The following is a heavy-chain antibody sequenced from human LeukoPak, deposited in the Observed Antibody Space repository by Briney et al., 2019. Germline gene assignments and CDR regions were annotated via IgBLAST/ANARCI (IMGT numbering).Heavy chain of an antibody. V-gene: IGHV4-59*01. Sequence: SETLSLTCTVSGGSISSYYWSWIRQPPGKGLEWIGYIYYSGSTNYNPSLKSRVTISVDTSKNQFSLKLSSVTAADTAVYYCARDPPIWSGYYNYWWFDPWGQGTLVTVSS. CDR1: GGSISSYY. J-gene: IGHJ5*02. D-gene: IGHD3-3*01. CDR3: ARDPPIWSGYYNYWWFDP. CDR2: IYYSGST.